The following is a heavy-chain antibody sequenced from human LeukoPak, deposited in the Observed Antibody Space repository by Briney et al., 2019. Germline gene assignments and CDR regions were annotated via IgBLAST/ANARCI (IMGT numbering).Heavy chain of an antibody. CDR1: GFNFNSYA. D-gene: IGHD2-2*01. CDR2: ISSNGGRT. Sequence: PGGSLRLSCAASGFNFNSYAMHWVRQAPGKGLEYVSAISSNGGRTYHANYVKGRFTISRDNSKNTLYLQMGSLRAEDMAVYYCARVGYCSSSTCRNYFDYWGQGTLVTVSS. V-gene: IGHV3-64*01. J-gene: IGHJ4*02. CDR3: ARVGYCSSSTCRNYFDY.